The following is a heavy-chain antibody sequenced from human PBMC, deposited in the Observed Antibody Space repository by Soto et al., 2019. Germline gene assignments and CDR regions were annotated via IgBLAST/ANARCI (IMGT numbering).Heavy chain of an antibody. CDR2: INISGRMT. D-gene: IGHD2-15*01. J-gene: IGHJ4*02. V-gene: IGHV3-11*01. Sequence: QVQLVESGGGLVKPGGSLRLSCVGAGFIFRDYFMTWIRQSPGKGLEWVADINISGRMTHYADSVKGRFTMSRDNDKKSLYLQMDSLRVGDTAVYYCARLGVASHHFDHWGQGTLVTVSS. CDR1: GFIFRDYF. CDR3: ARLGVASHHFDH.